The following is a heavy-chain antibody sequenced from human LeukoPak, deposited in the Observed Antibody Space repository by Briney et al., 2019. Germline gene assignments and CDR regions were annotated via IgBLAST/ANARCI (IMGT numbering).Heavy chain of an antibody. CDR2: INLDPNTI. CDR3: ARDVSVNKVTTPFDH. D-gene: IGHD1/OR15-1a*01. Sequence: GGSLRLSCEASGFTFSNYRMHWVRQAPGKGLEWISYINLDPNTIYYADSVKGRFTISRDNTKQSLYLQMNSLRVEDTAIYYCARDVSVNKVTTPFDHWGQGTLVTVAS. CDR1: GFTFSNYR. J-gene: IGHJ4*02. V-gene: IGHV3-48*04.